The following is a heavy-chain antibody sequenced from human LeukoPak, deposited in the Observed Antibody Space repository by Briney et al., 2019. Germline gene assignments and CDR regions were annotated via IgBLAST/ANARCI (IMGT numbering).Heavy chain of an antibody. V-gene: IGHV4-31*03. J-gene: IGHJ4*02. CDR2: IYYSGTT. CDR1: GGSISSGDHF. Sequence: SQTLSLTCTVSGGSISSGDHFWSWIRQHPGKGLEWIGYIYYSGTTYYNPSLKSRVTISVDTSKNHFSLKLTSVTAADTAVYYCTRDVPRSAGYPDNWGQGTLVTVSS. CDR3: TRDVPRSAGYPDN. D-gene: IGHD2-15*01.